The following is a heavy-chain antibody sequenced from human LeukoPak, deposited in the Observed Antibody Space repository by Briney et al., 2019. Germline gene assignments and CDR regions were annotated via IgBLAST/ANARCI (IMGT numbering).Heavy chain of an antibody. CDR1: GFTFSSYS. D-gene: IGHD3-3*01. J-gene: IGHJ4*02. CDR3: ASDPYDFWSGYYPPVDY. V-gene: IGHV3-48*01. CDR2: ISSSSSTI. Sequence: GGSLRLSCAASGFTFSSYSMNWVRQAPGKGLEWVSYISSSSSTIYYADSVKGRFTISRDNSKNTLYLQMNSLRAEDTAVYYCASDPYDFWSGYYPPVDYWGQGTLVTVSS.